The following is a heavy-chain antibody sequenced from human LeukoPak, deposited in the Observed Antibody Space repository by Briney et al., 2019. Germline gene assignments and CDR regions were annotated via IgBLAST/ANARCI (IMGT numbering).Heavy chain of an antibody. D-gene: IGHD3-10*01. CDR2: IYYSGST. CDR1: GGSISSYY. V-gene: IGHV4-59*12. J-gene: IGHJ4*02. Sequence: SETLSLTCTVSGGSISSYYWSWIRQPPGKGLEWIGYIYYSGSTNYNPSLKSRVTISVDTSKNQFSLKLSSVTAADTAVYYCARGSLWFGELRYWGQGPLVTVSS. CDR3: ARGSLWFGELRY.